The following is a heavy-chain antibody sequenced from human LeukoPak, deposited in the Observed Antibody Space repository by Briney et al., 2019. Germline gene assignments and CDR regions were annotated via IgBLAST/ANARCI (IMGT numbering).Heavy chain of an antibody. CDR2: IKEDGSEK. J-gene: IGHJ6*02. CDR1: GITFSTYW. CDR3: ATYFNRVAGDV. V-gene: IGHV3-7*01. Sequence: GGSLRLSCAASGITFSTYWMSWVRQAPGKGLEWVANIKEDGSEKYYMDSVKGRFTISRDNAKNSVYLQMNSLRAEDTAVYYCATYFNRVAGDVWGQGTTVSVSS. D-gene: IGHD1-14*01.